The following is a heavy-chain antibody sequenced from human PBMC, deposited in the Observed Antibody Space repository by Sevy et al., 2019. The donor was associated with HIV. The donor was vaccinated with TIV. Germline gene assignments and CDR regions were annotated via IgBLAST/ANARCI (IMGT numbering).Heavy chain of an antibody. V-gene: IGHV1-69*13. J-gene: IGHJ4*02. CDR2: IIPIFGTA. Sequence: ASVKVSCKASGGTFSRYAISWVRQAPGQGLEWMGGIIPIFGTANYAQKFQGRVTVTADESTSTAYMELSSLRSEDTAVYYCAMGLIATRRGGGYDFDYWGQGTLVTVSS. D-gene: IGHD6-6*01. CDR1: GGTFSRYA. CDR3: AMGLIATRRGGGYDFDY.